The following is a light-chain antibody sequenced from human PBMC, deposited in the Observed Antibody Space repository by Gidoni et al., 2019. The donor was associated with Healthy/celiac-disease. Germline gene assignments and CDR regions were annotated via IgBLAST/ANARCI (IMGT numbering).Light chain of an antibody. CDR2: GAA. Sequence: ELVLTQSLGTLSLSLGERATLSCRASQSVSGIYLAWYQQKPGQAPRLLIYGAASRANGIADRLSGSASGTDFTRTISRQGPEDFAVYYCQQYGSSPRTFGQGTKVEIK. CDR1: QSVSGIY. J-gene: IGKJ1*01. V-gene: IGKV3-20*01. CDR3: QQYGSSPRT.